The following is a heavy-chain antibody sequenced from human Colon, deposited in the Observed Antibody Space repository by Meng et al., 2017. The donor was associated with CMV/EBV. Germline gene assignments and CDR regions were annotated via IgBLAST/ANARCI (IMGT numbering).Heavy chain of an antibody. D-gene: IGHD2-21*02. CDR2: ISGSGGSS. J-gene: IGHJ4*02. CDR1: GFTFSVYA. V-gene: IGHV3-23*01. CDR3: AKGVVRVTSASGNYYDS. Sequence: GGSLRLSCVASGFTFSVYALAWVRQAPGKGLEWVSGISGSGGSSFFADGLKGRFTISRDNSRNTIYLQMNNLRADDTALYFCAKGVVRVTSASGNYYDSWGQGTLVTVSS.